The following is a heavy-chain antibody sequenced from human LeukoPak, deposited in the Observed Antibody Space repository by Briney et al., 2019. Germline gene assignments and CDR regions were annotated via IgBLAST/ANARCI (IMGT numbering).Heavy chain of an antibody. J-gene: IGHJ6*02. D-gene: IGHD3-22*01. V-gene: IGHV1-46*01. CDR1: GYTFTSYY. CDR3: ASTESSYYYDSSGYFHYYYYGMDV. Sequence: ASVKVSCKASGYTFTSYYMHWVRQAPGQGLEWMGGTNPSGGSTSYAQKFQGRVTMTRDTSTSTVYMELSSLRSEDTAVYYCASTESSYYYDSSGYFHYYYYGMDVWGQGTTVTVSS. CDR2: TNPSGGST.